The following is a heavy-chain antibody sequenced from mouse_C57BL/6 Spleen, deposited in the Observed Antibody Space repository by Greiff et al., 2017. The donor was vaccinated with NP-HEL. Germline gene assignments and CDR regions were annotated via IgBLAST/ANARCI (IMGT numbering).Heavy chain of an antibody. D-gene: IGHD2-4*01. V-gene: IGHV1-64*01. J-gene: IGHJ3*01. CDR2: IHPNSGST. Sequence: VQLQQPGAELVKPGASVKLSCKASGYTFTSYLMHWVKQRPGQGLEWIGMIHPNSGSTNYNEKFKSKATLTVDKSSSTAYMQLSSLTSEDSAVYYCARGRVYYDYDVAYWGQGTLVTVSA. CDR3: ARGRVYYDYDVAY. CDR1: GYTFTSYL.